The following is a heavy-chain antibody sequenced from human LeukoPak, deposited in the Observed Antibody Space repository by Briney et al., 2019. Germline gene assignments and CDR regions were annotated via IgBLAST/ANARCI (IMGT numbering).Heavy chain of an antibody. Sequence: PSETLSLTCAVYGGSFSGYYWSWIRQPPGKGLEWIGEINHSGSTNYNPSLKSRVTISVDTSKNQFSLKLSSVTAADTAVYYCARHRRFGWLVLWGQGTLVTVSS. CDR3: ARHRRFGWLVL. V-gene: IGHV4-34*01. CDR1: GGSFSGYY. J-gene: IGHJ4*02. CDR2: INHSGST. D-gene: IGHD6-19*01.